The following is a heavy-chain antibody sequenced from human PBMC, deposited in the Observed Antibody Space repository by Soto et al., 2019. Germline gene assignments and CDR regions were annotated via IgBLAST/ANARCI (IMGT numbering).Heavy chain of an antibody. CDR2: ISYDGNNK. Sequence: QVQLVESGGGVVQPGRSLRLSCVASAFSFNSYAMHWVRQGPGKGLEWVAVISYDGNNKWYADSVKGRFTISRDKYENTLYLQMTSPRAEDTAVYYCAKNYYGAGSYLMMDDYWGQGTLVTVSA. V-gene: IGHV3-30*18. J-gene: IGHJ4*02. D-gene: IGHD3-10*01. CDR1: AFSFNSYA. CDR3: AKNYYGAGSYLMMDDY.